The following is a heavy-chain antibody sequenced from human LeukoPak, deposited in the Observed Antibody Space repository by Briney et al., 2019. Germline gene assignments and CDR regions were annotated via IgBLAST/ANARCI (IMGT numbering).Heavy chain of an antibody. CDR3: ARGSGGWNYEDY. V-gene: IGHV3-48*01. J-gene: IGHJ4*02. Sequence: GGSLRLSCAASGFTFTTYSMNWVRQAPGKGLEWVSYISSRSGTIYYADSVKGRFTISRDNAKNSLYLQMNSLRAEDTAVYYCARGSGGWNYEDYWGQGTLVTVSS. CDR2: ISSRSGTI. CDR1: GFTFTTYS. D-gene: IGHD1-7*01.